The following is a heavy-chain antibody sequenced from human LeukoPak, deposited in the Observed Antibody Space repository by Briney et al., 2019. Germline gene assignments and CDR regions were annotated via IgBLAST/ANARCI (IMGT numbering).Heavy chain of an antibody. CDR3: ARVTVDTAMVSYYYYYMDV. D-gene: IGHD5-18*01. J-gene: IGHJ6*03. V-gene: IGHV1-69*13. CDR1: GGTFSSYA. CDR2: IIPIFGTA. Sequence: GASVKVSCKASGGTFSSYAISWVRQAPGQGLEWMGGIIPIFGTANYAQKFQGRVTITADESTSTAYMELSSLRSEGTAVYYCARVTVDTAMVSYYYYYMDVWGKGTTVTTSS.